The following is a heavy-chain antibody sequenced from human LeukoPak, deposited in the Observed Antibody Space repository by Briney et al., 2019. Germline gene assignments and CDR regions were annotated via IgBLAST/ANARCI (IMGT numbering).Heavy chain of an antibody. CDR3: ARDYNAYSQAFFDY. Sequence: SQTLSLTCTASGGSISSGGYYWSWIRQRPGKGLEWIVYINYSGRTYYNPSLKSRVTISVDTSKDQFSLKLSSMTAADTAVYYCARDYNAYSQAFFDYWGQGTLVTVSA. D-gene: IGHD5-18*01. V-gene: IGHV4-31*03. J-gene: IGHJ4*02. CDR1: GGSISSGGYY. CDR2: INYSGRT.